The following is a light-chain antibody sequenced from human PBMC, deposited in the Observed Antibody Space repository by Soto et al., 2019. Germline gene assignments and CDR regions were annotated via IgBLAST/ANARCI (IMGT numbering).Light chain of an antibody. Sequence: EIVLTQSPGTLSLSPGERATLSCRASQSVSSSHLAWYQQKPGQAPRLLIYGASSRATGIPDRFSGSGSGTDFTLTVSRLEPEDFAVYYCRHYGSSPPGYTFGQGTKLEIK. CDR2: GAS. V-gene: IGKV3-20*01. J-gene: IGKJ2*01. CDR1: QSVSSSH. CDR3: RHYGSSPPGYT.